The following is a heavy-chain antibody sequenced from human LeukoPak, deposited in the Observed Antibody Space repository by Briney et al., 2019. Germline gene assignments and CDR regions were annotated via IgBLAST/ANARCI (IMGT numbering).Heavy chain of an antibody. CDR2: INGAGSAT. Sequence: GGSLRLSCAASGFTFSNYAMSWVRQAPGKGLEWVSVINGAGSATYYADSVKGRFAISRDSSKSTLYLHINSLRAEDTAVYYCASAPGSLVSIAARPYYFDSWGQGTLVTVSS. CDR3: ASAPGSLVSIAARPYYFDS. CDR1: GFTFSNYA. J-gene: IGHJ4*02. V-gene: IGHV3-23*01. D-gene: IGHD6-6*01.